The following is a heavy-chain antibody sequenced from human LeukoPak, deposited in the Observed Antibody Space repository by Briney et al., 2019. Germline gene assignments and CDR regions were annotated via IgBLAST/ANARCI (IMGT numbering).Heavy chain of an antibody. CDR2: IYSGGST. D-gene: IGHD2-2*01. CDR3: AREVRAGYCSSTSCYRYYYYYMDV. Sequence: GGSLRLSCAASGFTVSSNYMSWVRQAPGKGLEWVSVIYSGGSTYYADSVKGRFTISRDNSKNTVYLQMNSLRAEDTAVYFCAREVRAGYCSSTSCYRYYYYYMDVWGKGTTVTISS. V-gene: IGHV3-53*01. CDR1: GFTVSSNY. J-gene: IGHJ6*03.